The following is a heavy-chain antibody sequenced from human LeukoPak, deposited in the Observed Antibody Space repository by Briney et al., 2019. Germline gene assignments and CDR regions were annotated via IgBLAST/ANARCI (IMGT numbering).Heavy chain of an antibody. J-gene: IGHJ4*02. Sequence: SETLSLSCTVSAYSISSGYYWGWIRQPPGKGLEWIGEINHSGSTNYNPSLKSRVTISVDTSKNQFSLKLSSVTAADTAVYYCAREALGGYYDYWGQGTLVTVSS. CDR3: AREALGGYYDY. CDR1: AYSISSGYY. CDR2: INHSGST. V-gene: IGHV4-38-2*02. D-gene: IGHD3-22*01.